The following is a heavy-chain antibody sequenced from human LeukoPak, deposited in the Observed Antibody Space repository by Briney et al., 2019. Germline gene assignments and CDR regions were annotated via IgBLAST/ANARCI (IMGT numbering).Heavy chain of an antibody. CDR3: ASVGYSSGWYPFDY. V-gene: IGHV3-11*01. J-gene: IGHJ4*02. Sequence: GGSLRLSCAASGFTFSDYYMSWIRQAPGKGLEWVSYISSSGSTIYYADSVKGRFTISRDNAKNSLYPQMNSLRAEDTAVYYCASVGYSSGWYPFDYWGQGTLVTVSS. CDR2: ISSSGSTI. CDR1: GFTFSDYY. D-gene: IGHD6-19*01.